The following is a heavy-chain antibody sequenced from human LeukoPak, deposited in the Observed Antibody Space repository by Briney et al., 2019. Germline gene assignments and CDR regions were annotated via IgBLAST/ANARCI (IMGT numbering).Heavy chain of an antibody. CDR3: AKEYRAGGPFDY. D-gene: IGHD3-16*01. V-gene: IGHV3-23*01. CDR1: GFNLKYYA. CDR2: ISGSGDVT. J-gene: IGHJ4*02. Sequence: GGSLRLSCAASGFNLKYYAMNWVRQAPGKGLEWVSGISGSGDVTDYADSVKGRFTISRDNSKSMVYLQMNSLRAEDTAVYYCAKEYRAGGPFDYWGQGTLVTVSS.